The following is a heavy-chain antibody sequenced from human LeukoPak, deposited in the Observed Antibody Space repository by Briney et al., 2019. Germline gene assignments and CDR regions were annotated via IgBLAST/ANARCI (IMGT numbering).Heavy chain of an antibody. J-gene: IGHJ4*02. CDR3: ARHVFGGSVPTAYLFDY. V-gene: IGHV1-8*01. CDR2: MSPNSGNA. CDR1: GYTFTTYD. D-gene: IGHD2-2*01. Sequence: ASVKVSCTASGYTFTTYDINWVRQATGQGLEWMGWMSPNSGNAGYAQKFQGRVTMTRNTSISTAYMELSSLRSEDTAVYYCARHVFGGSVPTAYLFDYWGQGTLVTVSS.